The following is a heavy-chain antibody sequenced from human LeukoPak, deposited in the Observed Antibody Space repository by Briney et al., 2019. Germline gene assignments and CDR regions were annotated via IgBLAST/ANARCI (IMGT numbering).Heavy chain of an antibody. J-gene: IGHJ6*02. CDR1: GYTFTDYY. CDR3: ARGSDIVGTTHYGMDV. V-gene: IGHV1-2*02. Sequence: ASVKVSCKASGYTFTDYYIHWVRQAPGQGLEWMVWINPNSGGTHYAQNFQGRVTMTRDTSISTAYMELSRLRSDDTAVYYCARGSDIVGTTHYGMDVWGQGTTVTVSS. D-gene: IGHD1-26*01. CDR2: INPNSGGT.